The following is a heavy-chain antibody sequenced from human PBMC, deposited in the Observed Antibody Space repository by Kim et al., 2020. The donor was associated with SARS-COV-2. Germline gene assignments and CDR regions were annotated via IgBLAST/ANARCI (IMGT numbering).Heavy chain of an antibody. J-gene: IGHJ6*02. Sequence: ASVKVSCKASGYTFTSYYMHWVRQAPGQGLEWMGIINPSGGSTSYAQKFQGRVTMTRDTSTSTVYMELSSLRSEDTAVYYCARDQAAAGAINYYYYGMYVWGQGTTVTVSS. CDR2: INPSGGST. CDR1: GYTFTSYY. CDR3: ARDQAAAGAINYYYYGMYV. D-gene: IGHD6-13*01. V-gene: IGHV1-46*01.